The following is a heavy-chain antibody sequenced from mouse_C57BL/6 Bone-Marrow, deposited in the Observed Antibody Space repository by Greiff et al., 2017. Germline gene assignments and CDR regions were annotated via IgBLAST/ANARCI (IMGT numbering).Heavy chain of an antibody. Sequence: VQLQQSGAELVRPGTSVKVSCKASGYAFTNYLIEWVKQRPGQGLEWIGVINPGSGGTNDNEKFKGKATLTADKSSSTAYMQLSSLTSEDSAVYFCARCRLKLEGDYWGQGTSVTVSS. CDR2: INPGSGGT. J-gene: IGHJ4*01. CDR3: ARCRLKLEGDY. D-gene: IGHD3-2*02. V-gene: IGHV1-54*01. CDR1: GYAFTNYL.